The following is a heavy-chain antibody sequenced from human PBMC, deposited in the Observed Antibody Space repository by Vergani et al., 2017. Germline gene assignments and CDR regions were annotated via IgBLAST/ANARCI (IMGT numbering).Heavy chain of an antibody. CDR3: SEASSYYYYMGV. CDR2: INPNSGGT. CDR1: GYTFTGYY. D-gene: IGHD3-10*01. V-gene: IGHV1-2*02. Sequence: QVQLVQSGAEVKKPGASVKVSCKASGYTFTGYYMHWVRQAPGQGLEWMGWINPNSGGTNYAQKFQGRVNMTRNTSITADYMVQSRVRSDYTAVYYCSEASSYYYYMGVWGKGTTVTVSS. J-gene: IGHJ6*03.